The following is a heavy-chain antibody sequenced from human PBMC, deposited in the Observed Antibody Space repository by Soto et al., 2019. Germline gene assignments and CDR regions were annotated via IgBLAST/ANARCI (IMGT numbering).Heavy chain of an antibody. D-gene: IGHD2-15*01. V-gene: IGHV4-39*01. J-gene: IGHJ6*02. CDR3: APLTVSLSGPYGIHV. CDR2: MFYSGLT. CDR1: GYSVSSSDYY. Sequence: SETLSLTCIVSGYSVSSSDYYWAWIRQPPGKGLEWIGSMFYSGLTYYNPSLKSRVTLSVDTSKNQFSVRLNSVTAADTAVYYCAPLTVSLSGPYGIHVWGQGTTVTVSS.